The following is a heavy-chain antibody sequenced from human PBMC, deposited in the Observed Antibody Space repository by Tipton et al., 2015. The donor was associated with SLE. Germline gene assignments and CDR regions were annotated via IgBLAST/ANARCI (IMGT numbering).Heavy chain of an antibody. D-gene: IGHD2-2*01. V-gene: IGHV4-61*02. J-gene: IGHJ4*02. CDR3: ARVQPASKVPPAIAGFDY. CDR2: IYTRGST. Sequence: TLSLTCTVSGDSISRGSYYWSWIRQSAGKGLEWIGRIYTRGSTNYNLSLKSRVTISVDTSKNQFSLKRNSVTAADTAVYYCARVQPASKVPPAIAGFDYWGRGTLVIVSS. CDR1: GDSISRGSYY.